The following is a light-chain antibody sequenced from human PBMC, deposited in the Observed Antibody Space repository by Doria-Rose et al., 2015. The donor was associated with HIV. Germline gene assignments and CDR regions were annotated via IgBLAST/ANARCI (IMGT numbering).Light chain of an antibody. V-gene: IGKV4-1*01. CDR3: QQYYDTPS. J-gene: IGKJ3*01. Sequence: DIRVTQSPESLGMSLGERATLNCKSNQSLLYTSKNYLAWYQQKPGLPPKLLIYWASTRQSGVPARFSGSGSGTDFTLTISSLEAEDVAVYYCQQYYDTPSFGPGTTVDIK. CDR2: WAS. CDR1: QSLLYTSKNY.